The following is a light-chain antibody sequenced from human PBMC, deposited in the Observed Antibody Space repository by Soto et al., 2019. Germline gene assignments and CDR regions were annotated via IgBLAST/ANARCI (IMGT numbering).Light chain of an antibody. Sequence: QSVLTQPPSVSGAPGQRVTISCTGSSSNIGAGYDVHWYQQLPGTAPKLLIYGNINRPSGVPDRFSGSKSGTSASLAITGLQADDEADYYCQSYDSSVTLRVFGTGTKLTVL. J-gene: IGLJ1*01. V-gene: IGLV1-40*01. CDR3: QSYDSSVTLRV. CDR2: GNI. CDR1: SSNIGAGYD.